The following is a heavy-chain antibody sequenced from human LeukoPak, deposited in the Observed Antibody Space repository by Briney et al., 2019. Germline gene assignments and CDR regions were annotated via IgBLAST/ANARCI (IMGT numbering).Heavy chain of an antibody. CDR3: ARQVSSQWLRFPGGTEDY. J-gene: IGHJ4*02. Sequence: PSETLSLTCTVSGGSMSSYYWSWIRQPPGKGLEWIGYIYYSGSTNYNPSLKSRVTISVDTSKNQFSLKLSSVTAADTAVYYCARQVSSQWLRFPGGTEDYWGQGTLVTVSS. CDR1: GGSMSSYY. D-gene: IGHD5-12*01. V-gene: IGHV4-59*08. CDR2: IYYSGST.